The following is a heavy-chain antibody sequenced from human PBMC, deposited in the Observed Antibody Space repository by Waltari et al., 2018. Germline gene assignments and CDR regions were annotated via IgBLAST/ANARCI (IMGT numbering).Heavy chain of an antibody. CDR2: IYYSGST. J-gene: IGHJ5*02. Sequence: QLQLQESGPGLVKPSETLSLTCTVSGGSISSSSYYWGWIRQPPGKGLEWIGSIYYSGSTYYNPSLKSRGTISVDTSKNQFSLKLSSVTAADTAVYYCARQGGLLPHTGWFDPWGQGTLVTVSS. CDR3: ARQGGLLPHTGWFDP. CDR1: GGSISSSSYY. V-gene: IGHV4-39*01. D-gene: IGHD3-16*01.